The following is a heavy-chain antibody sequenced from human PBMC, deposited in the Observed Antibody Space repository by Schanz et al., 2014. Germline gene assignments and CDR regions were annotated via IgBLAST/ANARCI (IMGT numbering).Heavy chain of an antibody. CDR2: INPSVGNT. V-gene: IGHV1-46*03. CDR1: GYTFTSYY. Sequence: QVQLVQSGAEVKKPGASVKVSCEASGYTFTSYYIHWFRQAPGQGLEWMGLINPSVGNTNYAQKFRGRVAMTRDTSTSTVCMQLSSLRSEDTAVYFCARGPSTGAFDIWGQGTMXTVSS. J-gene: IGHJ3*02. CDR3: ARGPSTGAFDI.